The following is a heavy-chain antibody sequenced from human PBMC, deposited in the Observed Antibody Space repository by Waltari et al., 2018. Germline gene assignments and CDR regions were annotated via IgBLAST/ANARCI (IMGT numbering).Heavy chain of an antibody. J-gene: IGHJ6*02. V-gene: IGHV4-34*01. CDR1: GGSFSGYY. D-gene: IGHD5-12*01. CDR2: INHSGST. Sequence: QVQLQQWGAGLLKPSETLSLTCAVYGGSFSGYYWSWIRPPPGKGLEWIGEINHSGSTNYNPSLKSRVTISVDTSKNQFSLKLSSVTAADTAVYYCARGRGLRFYIGYYYGMDVWGQGTTVTVSS. CDR3: ARGRGLRFYIGYYYGMDV.